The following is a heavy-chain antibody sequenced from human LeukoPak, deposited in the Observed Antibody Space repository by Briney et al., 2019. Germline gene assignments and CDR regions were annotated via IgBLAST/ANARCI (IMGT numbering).Heavy chain of an antibody. CDR1: GGSISSYY. J-gene: IGHJ4*02. D-gene: IGHD4-23*01. V-gene: IGHV4-59*01. CDR3: ASYDYGGNAYYFDF. Sequence: PSQTLSLTCTVSGGSISSYYWSWIRQPPGKGLEWLGYIYYSGSTNYNPSLRRRVTMSVDTSKTQFSLKLSSVTAADTAVYYCASYDYGGNAYYFDFWGRGTLVTVSS. CDR2: IYYSGST.